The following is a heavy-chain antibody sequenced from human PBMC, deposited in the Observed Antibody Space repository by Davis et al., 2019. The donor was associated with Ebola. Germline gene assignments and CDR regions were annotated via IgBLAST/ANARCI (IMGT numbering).Heavy chain of an antibody. CDR2: IWYDGSNK. Sequence: LSLTCAASGFTFSSYGMHWVRQAPGKGLEWVAVIWYDGSNKYYADSVKGRFTISRDNSKNTLYLQMNSLRAEDTAVYYCARDESITVAGPRGWFDPWGQGTLVTVSS. V-gene: IGHV3-33*01. D-gene: IGHD6-19*01. CDR1: GFTFSSYG. CDR3: ARDESITVAGPRGWFDP. J-gene: IGHJ5*02.